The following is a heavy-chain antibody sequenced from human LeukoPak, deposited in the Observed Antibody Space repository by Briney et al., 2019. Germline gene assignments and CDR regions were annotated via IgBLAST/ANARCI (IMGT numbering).Heavy chain of an antibody. CDR3: ARIKRAARPSYYYYYGMDV. J-gene: IGHJ6*02. CDR1: GGSISPYY. Sequence: TLSLTCTVSGGSISPYYWSWIRQPPGKALEWLARIDGDGDKYYTTSLKTRLTISKDTSKNQVVLTMTNMDPVDTATYYCARIKRAARPSYYYYYGMDVWGQGTTVTVSS. V-gene: IGHV2-70*11. D-gene: IGHD6-6*01. CDR2: IDGDGDK.